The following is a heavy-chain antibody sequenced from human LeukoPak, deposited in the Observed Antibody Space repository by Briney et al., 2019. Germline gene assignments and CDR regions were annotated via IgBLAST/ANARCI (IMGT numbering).Heavy chain of an antibody. J-gene: IGHJ4*02. CDR2: IKQDGSVE. CDR3: ARWAGVTDY. CDR1: GFTFENYW. D-gene: IGHD4-23*01. V-gene: IGHV3-7*01. Sequence: GSLRLSCAASGFTFENYWMSWMRQAPGKGPERVAHIKQDGSVEHYLDSVKGRFTISRDNAKNSLILQMNSLRADDTAMYYCARWAGVTDYWGQGTLVTVSA.